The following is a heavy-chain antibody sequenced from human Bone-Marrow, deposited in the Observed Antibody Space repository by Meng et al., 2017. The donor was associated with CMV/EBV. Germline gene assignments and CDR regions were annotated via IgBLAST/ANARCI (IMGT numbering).Heavy chain of an antibody. V-gene: IGHV3-23*01. CDR2: ISGSGGST. J-gene: IGHJ4*02. CDR3: AKDPLRRITIFGVAMRGYYFDY. CDR1: GFTFSDYY. Sequence: GESLKISCAASGFTFSDYYMSWIRQPPGKGLEWVSAISGSGGSTYYADSVKGRFTISRDNSKNTLYLQMNSLRAEDTAVYYCAKDPLRRITIFGVAMRGYYFDYWGQGTLVTVSS. D-gene: IGHD3-3*01.